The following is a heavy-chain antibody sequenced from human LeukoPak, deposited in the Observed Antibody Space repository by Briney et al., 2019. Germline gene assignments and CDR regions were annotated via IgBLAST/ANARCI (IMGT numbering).Heavy chain of an antibody. Sequence: SQTLSLTCPVSGGSISSGGYYWNWIRQHPGKGLEWIGYISYTRTTHHNPSPKSRVTISVDTSKNQFSLSLTSVTAADTAVYYCARGGLGTSYWYYAFDSWGQGTMVTVSS. CDR2: ISYTRTT. CDR3: ARGGLGTSYWYYAFDS. V-gene: IGHV4-31*03. D-gene: IGHD2-2*01. J-gene: IGHJ3*02. CDR1: GGSISSGGYY.